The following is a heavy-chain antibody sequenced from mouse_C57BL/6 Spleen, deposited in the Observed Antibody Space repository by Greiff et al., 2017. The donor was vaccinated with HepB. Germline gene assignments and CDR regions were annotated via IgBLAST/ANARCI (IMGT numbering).Heavy chain of an antibody. CDR2: ISSGSSTI. D-gene: IGHD2-12*01. V-gene: IGHV5-17*01. CDR3: ARRAYSLYAMDY. Sequence: EVMLVESGGGLVKPGGSLKLSCAASGFTFSDYGMHWVRQAPEKGLEWVAYISSGSSTIYYADTVKGRFTISRDNAKNTLFLQMTSLRSEDTAMYYCARRAYSLYAMDYWGQGTSVTVSS. CDR1: GFTFSDYG. J-gene: IGHJ4*01.